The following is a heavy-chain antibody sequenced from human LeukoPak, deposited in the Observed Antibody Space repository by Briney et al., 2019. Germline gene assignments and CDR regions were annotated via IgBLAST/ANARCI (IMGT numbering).Heavy chain of an antibody. J-gene: IGHJ4*02. Sequence: ASVKVSCKASGYTFTGYYMHWVRPAPGQGLAWMGWINPNSGGTNYAQKFQGRVTMTRDTSISTAYMELSRLRSDDTAVYYCASGYGDYVTSQYYFDYWGQGTLVTVSS. V-gene: IGHV1-2*02. CDR3: ASGYGDYVTSQYYFDY. CDR1: GYTFTGYY. D-gene: IGHD4-17*01. CDR2: INPNSGGT.